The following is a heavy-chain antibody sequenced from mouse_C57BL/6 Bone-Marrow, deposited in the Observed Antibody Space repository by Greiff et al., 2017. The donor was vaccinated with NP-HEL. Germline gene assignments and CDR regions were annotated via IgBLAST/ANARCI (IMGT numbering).Heavy chain of an antibody. D-gene: IGHD3-3*01. CDR1: GYTFTSYG. CDR2: IYPRSGNT. CDR3: ATGTGGLAMDY. J-gene: IGHJ4*01. Sequence: VMLVESGAELARPGASVKLSCKASGYTFTSYGISWVKQRTGQGLEWIGEIYPRSGNTYYNEKFKGKATLTADKSSSTAYMELRSLTSEDSAVYFCATGTGGLAMDYWGQGTSVTVSS. V-gene: IGHV1-81*01.